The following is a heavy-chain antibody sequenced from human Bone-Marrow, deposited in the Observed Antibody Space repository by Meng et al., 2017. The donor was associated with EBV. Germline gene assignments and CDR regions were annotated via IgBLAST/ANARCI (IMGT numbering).Heavy chain of an antibody. D-gene: IGHD1-26*01. J-gene: IGHJ4*02. CDR2: INHSGST. CDR3: ARGPLEWEPRGEDY. Sequence: QGQLKQWGAGLLKPSETLSLTCAVYGGSFSGYYWSWIRQPPGKGLEWIGEINHSGSTNYNPSLKSRVTISVDTSKNQFSLKLSSVTAADTAVYYCARGPLEWEPRGEDYWGQGTLVTVSS. V-gene: IGHV4-34*01. CDR1: GGSFSGYY.